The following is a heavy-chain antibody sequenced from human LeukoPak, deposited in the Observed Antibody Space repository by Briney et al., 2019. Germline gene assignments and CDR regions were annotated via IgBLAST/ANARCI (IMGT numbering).Heavy chain of an antibody. CDR3: ARHTIFGVVTLYYFDY. V-gene: IGHV4-30-4*08. D-gene: IGHD3-3*01. CDR1: GGSISSGDYY. Sequence: SQTLSLTCTVSGGSISSGDYYWSWIRQPPGKGLEWIGYIYYSGSTYYNPSLKSRVTISVDTSKNQFSLKLSSVTAADTDVYYCARHTIFGVVTLYYFDYWGQGTLVTVSS. CDR2: IYYSGST. J-gene: IGHJ4*02.